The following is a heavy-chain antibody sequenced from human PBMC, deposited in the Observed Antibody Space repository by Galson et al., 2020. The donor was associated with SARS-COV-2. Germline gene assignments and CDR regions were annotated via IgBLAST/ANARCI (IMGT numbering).Heavy chain of an antibody. CDR2: IIPILGIA. J-gene: IGHJ6*02. CDR3: ARVFNGDCSSTSCDTGGGLDYYYGIDV. CDR1: GGTFSSYT. D-gene: IGHD2-2*02. V-gene: IGHV1-69*02. Sequence: SVKVSCKASGGTFSSYTISWVRQAPGQGLEWMGRIIPILGIANYAQKFQGRVTITADNSTRTAYMELRSLRSEDTAVYYCARVFNGDCSSTSCDTGGGLDYYYGIDVWGQGTTVTVSS.